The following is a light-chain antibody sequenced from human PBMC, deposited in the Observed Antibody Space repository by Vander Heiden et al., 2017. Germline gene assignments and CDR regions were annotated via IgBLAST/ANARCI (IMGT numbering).Light chain of an antibody. V-gene: IGLV2-8*01. J-gene: IGLJ1*01. CDR3: SSYAGSNNLV. Sequence: QSALTPPPSASGSPGQSVTISCTGTSCDVGGYNYVSWYQQHPGKAPKLMIYEVNRRPSGVPDRFSGSKSGNTASLTVSGLQAEDEADYYCSSYAGSNNLVFGTGTKVTVL. CDR1: SCDVGGYNY. CDR2: EVN.